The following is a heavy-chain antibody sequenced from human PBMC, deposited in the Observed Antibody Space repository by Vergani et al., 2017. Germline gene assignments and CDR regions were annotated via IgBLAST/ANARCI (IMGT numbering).Heavy chain of an antibody. CDR2: FYTGGGT. Sequence: VQLQESGPGLVRPSQTLSLTCTVSGGSISSGSYYWSWIRQPAGKGLEWIGRFYTGGGTSYNPSLKSRVTISVDTSKNQFSLQLVSVTAADTAVYYCARYPLYITTWPCLLLDMDVLGQGTTVTVSS. J-gene: IGHJ6*02. D-gene: IGHD1-14*01. CDR1: GGSISSGSYY. V-gene: IGHV4-61*02. CDR3: ARYPLYITTWPCLLLDMDV.